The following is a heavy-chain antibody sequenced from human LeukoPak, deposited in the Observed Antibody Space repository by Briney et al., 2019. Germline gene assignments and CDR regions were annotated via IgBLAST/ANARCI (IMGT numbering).Heavy chain of an antibody. D-gene: IGHD1-26*01. CDR2: ISYDGSNK. V-gene: IGHV3-30*04. Sequence: PGGSLRLSCAASGFTFSSYAMHWVRQAPGKGLEWVAVISYDGSNKYYADSVKGRFTISRDNSKNTLYLQMNSLRAEDTAVYYCARVGVSGSAYLYYFDHWGQGTLVTVSS. J-gene: IGHJ4*02. CDR1: GFTFSSYA. CDR3: ARVGVSGSAYLYYFDH.